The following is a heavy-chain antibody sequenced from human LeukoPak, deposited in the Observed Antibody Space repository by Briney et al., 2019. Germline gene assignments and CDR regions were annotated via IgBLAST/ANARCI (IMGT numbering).Heavy chain of an antibody. Sequence: PGGSLRLSCAASGFTFSSYGMHWVRQAPGKGLKWVAVISYDGSNKYYADSVKGRFTISRDNSKNTLYLQMNSLRAEDTAVYYCAKDREYSSGWSLGYWGQGTLVTVSS. D-gene: IGHD6-19*01. V-gene: IGHV3-30*18. CDR3: AKDREYSSGWSLGY. J-gene: IGHJ4*02. CDR2: ISYDGSNK. CDR1: GFTFSSYG.